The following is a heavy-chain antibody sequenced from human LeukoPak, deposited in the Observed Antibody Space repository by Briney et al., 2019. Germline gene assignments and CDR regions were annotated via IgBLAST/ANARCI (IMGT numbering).Heavy chain of an antibody. Sequence: GGSLRLSCAASGFTFSSYSMNWVRQAPGKGLEWVSSISSSSSYIYYADSVKGRFTISRDNAKNSLYLQMNSLRAEDTAVYYCARGYCSSTSCYRINWFDPWGQGTLVTVSS. CDR3: ARGYCSSTSCYRINWFDP. CDR2: ISSSSSYI. D-gene: IGHD2-2*02. CDR1: GFTFSSYS. J-gene: IGHJ5*02. V-gene: IGHV3-21*04.